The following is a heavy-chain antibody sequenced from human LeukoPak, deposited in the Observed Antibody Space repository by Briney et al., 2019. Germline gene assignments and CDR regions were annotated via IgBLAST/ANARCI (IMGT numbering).Heavy chain of an antibody. CDR2: IYHSGST. CDR3: ARDRWGYYGSGSYYAVWYFDL. D-gene: IGHD3-10*01. CDR1: GGSISSSNW. V-gene: IGHV4-4*02. Sequence: SGTLSLTCAVSGGSISSSNWWSWVRPPPGKGLEWIGEIYHSGSTNYNPSLKSRVTISVDKSKDQFSLKLSSVTAADTAVYYCARDRWGYYGSGSYYAVWYFDLWGRGTLVTVSS. J-gene: IGHJ2*01.